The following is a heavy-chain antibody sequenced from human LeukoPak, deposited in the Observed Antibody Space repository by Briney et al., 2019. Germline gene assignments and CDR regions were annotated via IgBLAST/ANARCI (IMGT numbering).Heavy chain of an antibody. D-gene: IGHD7-27*01. J-gene: IGHJ4*02. Sequence: GGSLRLSCGASGFTFSLYGLHGVRQAPGKGLEWVTYIRKDGSDKYYADSVKGRFTISRDSSKNMVYLQMNSLRAEDTAVYYCANDSNWAFDYWGQGTLASVSS. CDR2: IRKDGSDK. CDR1: GFTFSLYG. V-gene: IGHV3-30*02. CDR3: ANDSNWAFDY.